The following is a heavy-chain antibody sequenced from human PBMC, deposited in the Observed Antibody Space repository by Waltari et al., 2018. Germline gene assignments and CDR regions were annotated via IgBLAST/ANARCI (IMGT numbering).Heavy chain of an antibody. D-gene: IGHD5-18*01. CDR3: ARDLDGGYSYGIYFDY. J-gene: IGHJ4*02. CDR2: ISAYNCNT. V-gene: IGHV1-18*01. Sequence: QVQMLQHGAAVTKPAASVKVSCKASGYTCTRHDLTWTREAPVQALEWMGWISAYNCNTNYAQKLQGRVTMTTDTSTSTAYMELTSLRSDDTAVYYCARDLDGGYSYGIYFDYWGQGTLVTVSS. CDR1: GYTCTRHD.